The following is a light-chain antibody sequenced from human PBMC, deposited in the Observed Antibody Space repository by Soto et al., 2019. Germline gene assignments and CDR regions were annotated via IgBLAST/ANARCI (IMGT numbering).Light chain of an antibody. J-gene: IGKJ1*01. CDR3: HQSNHWLTWT. CDR1: QSVSSK. V-gene: IGKV3-15*01. CDR2: SAS. Sequence: IVMTQSPATLSLSPGQRATLSCRASQSVSSKLAWYQQRPGQAPRLLIYSASTRATGIPARFSGSGSGTELTLTISSLQSEDFAVYYCHQSNHWLTWTVGPGTKVDIK.